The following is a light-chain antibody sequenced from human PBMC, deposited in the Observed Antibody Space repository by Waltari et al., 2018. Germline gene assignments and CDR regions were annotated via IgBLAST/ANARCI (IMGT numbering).Light chain of an antibody. V-gene: IGLV1-44*01. J-gene: IGLJ1*01. CDR3: AAWDDSLNGYV. CDR1: SSNIGRNT. Sequence: QSVLTQPPSASGTPGQRVTISCSGSSSNIGRNTVNWYQQLPGTAPKLLIYRNNQRPSGLPDRFSGSKSGTSASLAISVLQSEDEADYYCAAWDDSLNGYVFGTGTKVTVL. CDR2: RNN.